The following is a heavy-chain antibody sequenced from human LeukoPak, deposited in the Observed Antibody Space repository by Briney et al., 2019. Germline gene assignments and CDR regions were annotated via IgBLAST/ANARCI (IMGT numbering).Heavy chain of an antibody. V-gene: IGHV3-21*01. CDR3: AKTRDGEAFDI. D-gene: IGHD5-24*01. J-gene: IGHJ3*02. CDR1: GFTFSSYS. CDR2: ISSSSSYI. Sequence: PGGSLRLSCAASGFTFSSYSMNWVRQAPGRGLEWVSSISSSSSYIYYADSVKGRFTISRDNAKNSLYLQTNSLRAEDTAVYYCAKTRDGEAFDIWGQGTMVTVSS.